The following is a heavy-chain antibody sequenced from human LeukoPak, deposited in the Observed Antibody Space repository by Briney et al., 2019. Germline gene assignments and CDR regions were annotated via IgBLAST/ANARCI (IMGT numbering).Heavy chain of an antibody. J-gene: IGHJ4*02. CDR2: IYYSGST. D-gene: IGHD5-24*01. Sequence: PSETLSLTCTVSGGSVSSGSYYWSWIRQPPGKGLEWIGYIYYSGSTNYNPSLKSRVTISVDTSKNQFSLKLSSVTAADTAVYYCARDLDGYSPFDYWGQGTLVTVSS. CDR3: ARDLDGYSPFDY. CDR1: GGSVSSGSYY. V-gene: IGHV4-61*01.